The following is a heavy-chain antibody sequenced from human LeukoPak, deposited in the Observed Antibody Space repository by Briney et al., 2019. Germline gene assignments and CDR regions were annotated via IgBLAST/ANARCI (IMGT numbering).Heavy chain of an antibody. V-gene: IGHV3-9*01. CDR3: AKPKYCSSTSCSAADFDY. D-gene: IGHD2-2*01. Sequence: GRSLRLSCAASGFTFDDYAMHWVRQAPGKGLEWVSGISWNSGSIGYADSVKGRFTISRDNSKNTLYLQMNSLRAEDTAVYYCAKPKYCSSTSCSAADFDYWGQGTLVTVSS. CDR2: ISWNSGSI. J-gene: IGHJ4*02. CDR1: GFTFDDYA.